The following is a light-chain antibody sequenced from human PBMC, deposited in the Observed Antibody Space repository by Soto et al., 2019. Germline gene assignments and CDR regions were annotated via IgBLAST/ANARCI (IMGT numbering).Light chain of an antibody. V-gene: IGKV1-27*01. J-gene: IGKJ1*01. CDR3: QKCNTAPWT. CDR1: QGISKY. Sequence: DVEMTQSPSSLSASVGDRVTITCRASQGISKYLAWYQQKPGKVPRLLIYLASTLQSGVPSRFSGSGSGTDFILTISSLQPEDVATYYCQKCNTAPWTFGQGTKVEIK. CDR2: LAS.